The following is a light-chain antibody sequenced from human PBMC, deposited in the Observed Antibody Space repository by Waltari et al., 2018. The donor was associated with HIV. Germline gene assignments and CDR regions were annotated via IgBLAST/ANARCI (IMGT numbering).Light chain of an antibody. Sequence: QVVLTQSPSASASLGDSVKITCTLSSGHTTYAIALHPQQPEKGPRFLMKVNSDGSLTKGDDIPDRFSGSASGPERSLTISSLQSEDEGDYYCQTWGAGIVVFGGGTKLSVL. CDR1: SGHTTYA. CDR3: QTWGAGIVV. J-gene: IGLJ2*01. CDR2: VNSDGSL. V-gene: IGLV4-69*01.